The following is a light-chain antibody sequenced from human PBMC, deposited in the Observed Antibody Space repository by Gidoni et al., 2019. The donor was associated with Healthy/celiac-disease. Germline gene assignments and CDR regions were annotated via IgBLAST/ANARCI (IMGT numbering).Light chain of an antibody. CDR1: QSVSSY. CDR3: QQRSNWSWT. Sequence: IVLTPSPATLSLSPGERATLSCRASQSVSSYLAWYQQKPGQAPRLLIYDASNRATGIPARFSGSGSGTDFTLTISSLEPEDFAVYYCQQRSNWSWTFGQGTKVEIK. J-gene: IGKJ1*01. V-gene: IGKV3-11*01. CDR2: DAS.